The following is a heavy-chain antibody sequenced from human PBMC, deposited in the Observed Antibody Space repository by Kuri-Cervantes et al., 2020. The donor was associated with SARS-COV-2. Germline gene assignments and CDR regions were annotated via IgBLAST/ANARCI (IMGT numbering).Heavy chain of an antibody. Sequence: SETLSLTCAVSGYSISSGYYWGWIRQPPGKGLEWIGSIYHSGSTYYNPSLKSRVTISVDTSKNQFSLKLSSVTAADTAVYYCARLMVVIAIPDSPYYFDYWGQGTLVTVSS. D-gene: IGHD2-21*01. CDR3: ARLMVVIAIPDSPYYFDY. CDR2: IYHSGST. V-gene: IGHV4-38-2*01. J-gene: IGHJ4*02. CDR1: GYSISSGYY.